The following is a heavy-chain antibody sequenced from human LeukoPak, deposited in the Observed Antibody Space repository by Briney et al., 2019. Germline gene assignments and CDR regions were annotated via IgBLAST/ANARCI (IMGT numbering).Heavy chain of an antibody. Sequence: GGSLRLSCAASGFTFSSYAMHWVRQAPGKGLEWEAVISYDGSNKYYADSVKGRFTISRDNSKNTLYLQMNSLRAEDTAVYYCARGEIAARPIAEPSFDYWGQGTLVTVSS. D-gene: IGHD6-6*01. CDR1: GFTFSSYA. V-gene: IGHV3-30*01. CDR2: ISYDGSNK. CDR3: ARGEIAARPIAEPSFDY. J-gene: IGHJ4*02.